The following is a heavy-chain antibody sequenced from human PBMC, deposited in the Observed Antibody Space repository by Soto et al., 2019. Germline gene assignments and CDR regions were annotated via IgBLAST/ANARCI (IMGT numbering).Heavy chain of an antibody. V-gene: IGHV2-70*01. Sequence: SGPTLVNPAQTLTLTCTFSGFSLSTGGMCVSWIRQPPGKALEWLALIDWDDDKYYSTSLKTRLTISKDTSKNQVVLTMTNMDPVDTATYYCARIMDYRPLGFYYGMDVWGQGTTVTVSS. CDR2: IDWDDDK. J-gene: IGHJ6*02. D-gene: IGHD4-4*01. CDR1: GFSLSTGGMC. CDR3: ARIMDYRPLGFYYGMDV.